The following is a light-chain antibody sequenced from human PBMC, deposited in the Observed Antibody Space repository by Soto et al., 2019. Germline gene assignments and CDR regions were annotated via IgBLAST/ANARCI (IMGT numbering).Light chain of an antibody. V-gene: IGKV3-20*01. CDR3: QQYAASPRT. Sequence: EIVLTQSPGTLSLSPRERATLSCRASQSVTSNSLAWYQHRPGQAPRLLIYGVSNRAPGIPDRFSGSGSGTHFTLAISRLEPDDFAVYYCQQYAASPRTFGQGTQVEVK. CDR2: GVS. J-gene: IGKJ1*01. CDR1: QSVTSNS.